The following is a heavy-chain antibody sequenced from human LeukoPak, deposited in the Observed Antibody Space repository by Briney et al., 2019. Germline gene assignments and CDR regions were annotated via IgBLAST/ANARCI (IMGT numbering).Heavy chain of an antibody. CDR1: GGSISSYY. D-gene: IGHD4-17*01. Sequence: PSETLSLTCTVSGGSISSYYWSWIRQPAGKGLEWIGRIYTSGSTNYNPSLKSRVTMSVDTSKNQFSLKLSSVTAADTAVYYCARVGATVTTGPRKYFDYWGQGTLVTVSS. V-gene: IGHV4-4*07. CDR2: IYTSGST. CDR3: ARVGATVTTGPRKYFDY. J-gene: IGHJ4*02.